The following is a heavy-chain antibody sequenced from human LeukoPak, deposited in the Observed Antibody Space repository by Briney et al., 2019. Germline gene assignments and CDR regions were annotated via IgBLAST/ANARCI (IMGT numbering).Heavy chain of an antibody. V-gene: IGHV4-61*08. J-gene: IGHJ4*02. Sequence: SETLSLTCAVSGGSISSGGYSWSWIRQPPGKGLEWIGYIYYSGSTNYNPSLKSRVTISVDTSKNQFSLKLSSVTAADTAVYYCARDSSGWSAHDYWGQGTLVTVSS. D-gene: IGHD6-19*01. CDR1: GGSISSGGYS. CDR2: IYYSGST. CDR3: ARDSSGWSAHDY.